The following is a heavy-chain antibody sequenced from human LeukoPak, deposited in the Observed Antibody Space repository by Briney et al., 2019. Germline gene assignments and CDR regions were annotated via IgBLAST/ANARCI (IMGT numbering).Heavy chain of an antibody. CDR2: IWYNGNNK. Sequence: GGSLRLSCAASGFTFNNYAMHCVRPAPGKGLEWVAAIWYNGNNKYYTDSVKGRFTISRDNSRNTLYLQMSSLRAEDTAAYYCAKPLLPVTAMVTGIDYWGQGTLVTVSS. CDR3: AKPLLPVTAMVTGIDY. J-gene: IGHJ4*02. V-gene: IGHV3-33*06. D-gene: IGHD5-18*01. CDR1: GFTFNNYA.